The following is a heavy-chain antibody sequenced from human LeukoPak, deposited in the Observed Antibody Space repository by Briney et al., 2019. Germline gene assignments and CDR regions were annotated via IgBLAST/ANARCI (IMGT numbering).Heavy chain of an antibody. CDR3: ARDAGSSWYFFDY. V-gene: IGHV3-11*01. Sequence: GGSLRLSCAASGFTFSDHYMSWIRQAPGKGLEWLSYISRSGDTTYYADSVKGRFTVSRDNGKNSLYLQMNSLTVDDTAVYYCARDAGSSWYFFDYWGQGILVTVSS. D-gene: IGHD6-13*01. CDR1: GFTFSDHY. J-gene: IGHJ4*02. CDR2: ISRSGDTT.